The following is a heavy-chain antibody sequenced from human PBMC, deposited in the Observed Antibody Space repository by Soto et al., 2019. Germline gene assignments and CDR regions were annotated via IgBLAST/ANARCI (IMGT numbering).Heavy chain of an antibody. Sequence: PGESLKISCKGSGYSFTSYWISWVRQMPGKGLEWMGRIDPSDSYTNYSPSFQGHVTTSADKSISTAYLQWSSLKASDTAMYYCARHGRGSGSKWSYYYGMDVWGQGTTVTV. D-gene: IGHD1-26*01. CDR1: GYSFTSYW. CDR3: ARHGRGSGSKWSYYYGMDV. V-gene: IGHV5-10-1*01. CDR2: IDPSDSYT. J-gene: IGHJ6*02.